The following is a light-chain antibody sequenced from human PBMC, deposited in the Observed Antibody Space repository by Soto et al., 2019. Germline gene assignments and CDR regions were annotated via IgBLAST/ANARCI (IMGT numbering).Light chain of an antibody. CDR3: LLYYGGAAV. Sequence: QAVVTQEPSLTVSPGGTVTLTCASSTGAVTSGYYPNWFQQKPGQAPRALIYSTSNKHYWTPARFSGSLLGGKAALTLSGVQPEDEAEYYCLLYYGGAAVFGGGTPLTVL. CDR2: STS. V-gene: IGLV7-43*01. CDR1: TGAVTSGYY. J-gene: IGLJ7*01.